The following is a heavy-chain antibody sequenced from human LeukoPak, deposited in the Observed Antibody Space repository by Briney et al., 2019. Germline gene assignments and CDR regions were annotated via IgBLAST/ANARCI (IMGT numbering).Heavy chain of an antibody. D-gene: IGHD3-10*01. CDR3: ARASGPFDF. Sequence: GGSLRLSCAASGFTFSSYAMNWVRQAPGKGLEWVAVIFSDGYTKYYAGSVKDRFTISRDDSKNTLYLHMNSLIPGDTGVYYCARASGPFDFWGQGTLLTVSS. CDR1: GFTFSSYA. CDR2: IFSDGYTK. J-gene: IGHJ4*02. V-gene: IGHV3-33*08.